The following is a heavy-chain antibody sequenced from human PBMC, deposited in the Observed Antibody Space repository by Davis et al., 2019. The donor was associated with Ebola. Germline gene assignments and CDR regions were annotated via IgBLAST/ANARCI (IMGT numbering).Heavy chain of an antibody. CDR1: GFTFSGSA. D-gene: IGHD6-13*01. CDR3: TSSGYSSSWY. Sequence: GESLKLSCAASGFTFSGSAMHWVRQASGKGLEWVGRIRSKANSYATAYAASVKGRFTISRDDSKNTAYLQMNSLKTEDTAVYYCTSSGYSSSWYWGQGTLVTVSS. CDR2: IRSKANSYAT. J-gene: IGHJ4*02. V-gene: IGHV3-73*01.